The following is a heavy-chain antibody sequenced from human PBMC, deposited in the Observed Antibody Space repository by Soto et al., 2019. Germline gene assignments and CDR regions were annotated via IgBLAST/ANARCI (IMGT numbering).Heavy chain of an antibody. J-gene: IGHJ4*02. CDR1: GFTFDDYA. CDR2: ISWNSDNI. V-gene: IGHV3-9*01. CDR3: AKGRGELLPPYYFDY. D-gene: IGHD1-26*01. Sequence: EVQLVESGGGLVHPGRSLRLSCAASGFTFDDYAMHWVRQAPGKGLEWVSGISWNSDNIGYTDSVKGRFTISRDNAKNSLYLQMNSLRAEDTALYYCAKGRGELLPPYYFDYWGQGTLVTVSS.